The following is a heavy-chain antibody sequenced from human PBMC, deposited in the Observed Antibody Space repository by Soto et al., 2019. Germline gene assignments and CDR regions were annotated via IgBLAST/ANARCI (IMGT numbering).Heavy chain of an antibody. CDR3: AREVQVHTPAFVY. Sequence: QVQLVQSGAEMKKPGSSVKVSCQSSVGTFNTYAMNWVRQAPGQGPEWMGDISPMFGAANYAPKFQGRVTIPADESTGTSYMQLSSLTSEDTALYFCAREVQVHTPAFVYWGQGTLVTVS. D-gene: IGHD3-10*01. CDR2: ISPMFGAA. J-gene: IGHJ4*02. CDR1: VGTFNTYA. V-gene: IGHV1-69*19.